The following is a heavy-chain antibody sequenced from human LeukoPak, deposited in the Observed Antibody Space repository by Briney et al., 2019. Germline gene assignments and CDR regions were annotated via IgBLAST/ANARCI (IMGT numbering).Heavy chain of an antibody. CDR1: GASISSYY. Sequence: PSETLSLTCTVSGASISSYYWSWIRQPPGKGLEWIGYFSCIESTNYNPSLRSRVTISVDTSKNQFSLKLSSVTAADTAYYYCARHLRGSHFDYWGQGTLVTVSS. J-gene: IGHJ4*02. CDR2: FSCIEST. CDR3: ARHLRGSHFDY. D-gene: IGHD5-24*01. V-gene: IGHV4-59*08.